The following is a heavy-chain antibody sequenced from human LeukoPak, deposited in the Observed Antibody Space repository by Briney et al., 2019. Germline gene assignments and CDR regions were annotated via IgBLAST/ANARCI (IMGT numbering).Heavy chain of an antibody. CDR3: ARDDLPDIVATL. CDR1: GGTFSSYA. V-gene: IGHV1-69*01. CDR2: IIPIFGTA. J-gene: IGHJ4*02. Sequence: GASVMVSCKASGGTFSSYAISWVRQAPGQGLEWMGGIIPIFGTANYAQKFQSRVTITADESTSTAYMELSSLRSEDTAVYYCARDDLPDIVATLWGQGTLVTVSS. D-gene: IGHD5-12*01.